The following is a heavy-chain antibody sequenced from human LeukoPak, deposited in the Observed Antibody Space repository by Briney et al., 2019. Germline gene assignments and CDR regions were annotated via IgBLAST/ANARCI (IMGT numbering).Heavy chain of an antibody. CDR3: AKVAMIVVVMIPGYFDY. J-gene: IGHJ4*02. CDR2: ISGSGGST. D-gene: IGHD3-22*01. CDR1: GFTFGDYA. Sequence: SGGSLRLSCTASGFTFGDYAMSWVRQAPGKGLEWVSAISGSGGSTYYADSVKGRFTISRDNSKNTLYLQMNSLRAEDTAVYYCAKVAMIVVVMIPGYFDYWGQGTLVTVSS. V-gene: IGHV3-23*01.